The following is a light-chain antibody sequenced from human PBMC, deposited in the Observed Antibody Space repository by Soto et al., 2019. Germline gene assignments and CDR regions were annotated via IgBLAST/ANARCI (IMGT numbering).Light chain of an antibody. CDR3: QVWDSGVDHII. CDR1: NIGRKS. Sequence: ELTQPPSVSVAPGKTASITCEGNNIGRKSVHWYQQRPGQAPMVVIYYDGDRPSGIPERFSGSNSGTAATLTISGVEAGDEADYYCQVWDSGVDHIIFGGGTKLTVL. V-gene: IGLV3-21*04. CDR2: YDG. J-gene: IGLJ2*01.